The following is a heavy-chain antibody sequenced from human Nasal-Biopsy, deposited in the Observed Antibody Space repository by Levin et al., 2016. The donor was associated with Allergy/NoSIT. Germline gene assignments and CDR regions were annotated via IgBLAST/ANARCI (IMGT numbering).Heavy chain of an antibody. V-gene: IGHV4-59*08. CDR1: GGSVSGFY. D-gene: IGHD2-2*01. CDR3: ARQSALPAAPIDY. J-gene: IGHJ4*02. Sequence: SETLSLTCTVSGGSVSGFYWGWIRQPPGKGLEWLGHIHYTGVTLYNPSVKSRVTIAVDRSKNQFSLKLTSVTAADTAVYYCARQSALPAAPIDYWGQGTLVTVSS. CDR2: IHYTGVT.